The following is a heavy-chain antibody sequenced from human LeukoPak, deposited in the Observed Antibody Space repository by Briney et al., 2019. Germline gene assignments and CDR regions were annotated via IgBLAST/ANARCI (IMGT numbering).Heavy chain of an antibody. CDR3: AREGLVVVPAATDYYYYGMDV. J-gene: IGHJ6*02. V-gene: IGHV3-7*01. D-gene: IGHD2-2*01. CDR2: MKEDGSEI. CDR1: GFTFSDYY. Sequence: GGSLRLSCAASGFTFSDYYMSWIRQAPGKGLEWVANMKEDGSEIYYVDSVKGRFTISRDNAKNSLYLQMNSLRAEDTAVYYCAREGLVVVPAATDYYYYGMDVWGQGTTVTVSS.